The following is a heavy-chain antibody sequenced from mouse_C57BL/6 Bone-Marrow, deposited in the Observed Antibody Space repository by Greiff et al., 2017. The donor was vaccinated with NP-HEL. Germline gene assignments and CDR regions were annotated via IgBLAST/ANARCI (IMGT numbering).Heavy chain of an antibody. CDR2: ISNGGGST. J-gene: IGHJ3*01. Sequence: DVMLVESGGGLVQPGGSLKLSCAASGFTFSDYYMYWVRQTPEKRLEWVAYISNGGGSTYYPDTVKGRFTISRDNAKNTLYLQMSRLQSEDTAMYYCARHAGFAYWGQGTLVTVSA. V-gene: IGHV5-12*01. CDR3: ARHAGFAY. CDR1: GFTFSDYY.